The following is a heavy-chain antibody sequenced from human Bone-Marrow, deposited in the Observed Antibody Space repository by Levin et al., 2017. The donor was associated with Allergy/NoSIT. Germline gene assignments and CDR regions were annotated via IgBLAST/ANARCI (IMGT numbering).Heavy chain of an antibody. J-gene: IGHJ4*02. V-gene: IGHV7-4-1*02. CDR3: ARDKARYCSSTSCYILGGIAAAGSRGYFDY. CDR1: GYTFTSYA. D-gene: IGHD2-2*02. Sequence: GESLKISCKASGYTFTSYAMNWVRQAPGQGLEWMGWINTNTGNPTYAQGFTGRFVFSLDTSVSTAYLQISSLKAEDTAVYYCARDKARYCSSTSCYILGGIAAAGSRGYFDYWGQGTLVTVSS. CDR2: INTNTGNP.